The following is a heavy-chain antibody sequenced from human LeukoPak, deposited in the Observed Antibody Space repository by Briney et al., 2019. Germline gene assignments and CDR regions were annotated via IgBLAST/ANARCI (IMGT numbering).Heavy chain of an antibody. CDR3: ARGLGAANDAFDI. V-gene: IGHV3-53*04. J-gene: IGHJ3*02. CDR2: IYSSSIT. Sequence: PGGSLRLSCAGSGLPLISYYMSWVRQAPGKGLEWVSVIYSSSITSYADSVKGRFTISRHNSKNTLYLQMNSLRADDTPGYYCARGLGAANDAFDIWGQGTMVTVSS. D-gene: IGHD1-26*01. CDR1: GLPLISYY.